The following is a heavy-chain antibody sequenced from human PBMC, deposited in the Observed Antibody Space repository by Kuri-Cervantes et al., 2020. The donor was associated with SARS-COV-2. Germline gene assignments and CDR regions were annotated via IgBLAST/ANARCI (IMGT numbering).Heavy chain of an antibody. V-gene: IGHV1-69*13. J-gene: IGHJ6*02. D-gene: IGHD5-18*01. Sequence: SVKVSCKASGGTFSSYAISWVRQAPGQGLEWMGGIIPIFGTANYTQKFQGRVTITADESTSTAYMELSSLRSEDTAVYYCARDVGFGYSYGHSYGMDVWGQGTTVTVSS. CDR1: GGTFSSYA. CDR2: IIPIFGTA. CDR3: ARDVGFGYSYGHSYGMDV.